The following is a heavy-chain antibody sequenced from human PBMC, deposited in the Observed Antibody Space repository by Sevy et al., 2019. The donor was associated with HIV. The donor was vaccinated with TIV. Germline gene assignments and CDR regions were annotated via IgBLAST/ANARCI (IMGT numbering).Heavy chain of an antibody. CDR2: ITGLFATP. J-gene: IGHJ6*02. CDR1: GGAFNSYS. D-gene: IGHD2-2*01. Sequence: ASVKVSCKASGGAFNSYSISWVRLAPGQGLEWMGGITGLFATPNYAQNFQGRVTITADKSTSVAYMELSSLKSDDTAVYYCALGGGYQLLGNYYYALDVWGQGTTVTVSS. CDR3: ALGGGYQLLGNYYYALDV. V-gene: IGHV1-69*06.